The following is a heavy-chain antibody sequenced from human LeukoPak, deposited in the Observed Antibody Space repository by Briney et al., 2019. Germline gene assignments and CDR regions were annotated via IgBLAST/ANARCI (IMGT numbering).Heavy chain of an antibody. CDR3: ARQRGSSWDYYYYYYMDV. CDR2: IYYSGST. D-gene: IGHD6-6*01. V-gene: IGHV4-39*01. Sequence: SETLSLTCTVSGGSISSSSYYWGWIRQPPGKGLEWIGSIYYSGSTHYNPSLKSRVTISVDTSKNQFSLKLSSVTAADTAVYYCARQRGSSWDYYYYYYMDVWGKGTTVTVSS. CDR1: GGSISSSSYY. J-gene: IGHJ6*03.